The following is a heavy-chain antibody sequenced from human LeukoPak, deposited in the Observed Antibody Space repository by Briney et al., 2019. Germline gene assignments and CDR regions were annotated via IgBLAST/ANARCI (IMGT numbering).Heavy chain of an antibody. CDR2: ISSSGTST. CDR3: AKCTTVNSHSPIDY. V-gene: IGHV3-23*01. D-gene: IGHD4-17*01. J-gene: IGHJ4*02. Sequence: PGGSLRLSCAASGFTFSNYAMTWVRQAPGKGLEWVSSISSSGTSTYYADSVKGRFTISRDNSKNTLYLLMNSLRADDTAVYYCAKCTTVNSHSPIDYWGQGTLVTVSS. CDR1: GFTFSNYA.